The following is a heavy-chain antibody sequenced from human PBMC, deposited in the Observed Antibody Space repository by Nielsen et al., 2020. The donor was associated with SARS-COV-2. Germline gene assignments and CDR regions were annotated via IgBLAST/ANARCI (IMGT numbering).Heavy chain of an antibody. J-gene: IGHJ4*02. CDR1: GFTFDDYA. Sequence: SFAASGFTFDDYAMHWVRQAPGKGLEWVSGISWNSGSIGYADSVKGRFTISRDNAKNSLYLEMNSLRAEDTAIYYCARAKVTGYSYNYWGQGMLVTVSS. CDR2: ISWNSGSI. D-gene: IGHD5-18*01. CDR3: ARAKVTGYSYNY. V-gene: IGHV3-9*01.